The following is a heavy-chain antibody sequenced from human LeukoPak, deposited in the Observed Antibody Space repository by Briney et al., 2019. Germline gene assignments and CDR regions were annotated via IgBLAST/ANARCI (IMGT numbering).Heavy chain of an antibody. J-gene: IGHJ4*02. Sequence: SETLSLTCTVSGGSISSGDYYWSWIRQAPGKGLEWIGYIYYSGSTYYNPSLKSRVTISVDTSKNQFSLKLSSVTAADTAVYYCAREPGSFGVVTYFDYWGQGTLVTVSS. CDR3: AREPGSFGVVTYFDY. V-gene: IGHV4-30-4*08. D-gene: IGHD3-3*01. CDR1: GGSISSGDYY. CDR2: IYYSGST.